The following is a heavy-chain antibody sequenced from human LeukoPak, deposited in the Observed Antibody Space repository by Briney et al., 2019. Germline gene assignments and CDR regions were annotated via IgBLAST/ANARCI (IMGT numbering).Heavy chain of an antibody. D-gene: IGHD6-19*01. Sequence: GGPLRLSCAASGFTFSGYWMHWVRQAPGKGLVWVSRINSDGSTTSYADSVMGRFTISRDNAKNTLYLQMNSLRAEDTAVYYCARVIYSGWQGELSDWGQGTLVTVSS. CDR2: INSDGSTT. CDR3: ARVIYSGWQGELSD. V-gene: IGHV3-74*01. CDR1: GFTFSGYW. J-gene: IGHJ4*02.